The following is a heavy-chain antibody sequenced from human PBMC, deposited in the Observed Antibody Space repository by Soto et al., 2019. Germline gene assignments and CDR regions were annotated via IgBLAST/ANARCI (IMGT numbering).Heavy chain of an antibody. D-gene: IGHD7-27*01. Sequence: QLQLQESRSGLVKPSQTLSLTCAVSGGSISSGGYSWSWIRQPPGKGLEWIGYIYHSGSTYYNPSLKSRVTISVDRSKNQFSLKLSSVTAADTAVYYCARVPGPWGQGTLGTVSS. CDR2: IYHSGST. V-gene: IGHV4-30-2*01. J-gene: IGHJ5*02. CDR3: ARVPGP. CDR1: GGSISSGGYS.